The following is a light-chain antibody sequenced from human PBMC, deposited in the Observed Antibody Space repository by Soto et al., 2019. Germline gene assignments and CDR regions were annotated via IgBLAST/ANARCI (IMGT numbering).Light chain of an antibody. V-gene: IGKV3-20*01. J-gene: IGKJ3*01. CDR2: GAS. CDR3: QQYGSSPLFT. CDR1: QSVSSSY. Sequence: EIVLTQSPGTLSLSPGERATLSCRASQSVSSSYLAWYQQKPGQAPRLLIYGASSRATGIPDRFSGSGSGPDFPLTISRLEPEDFAVYYFQQYGSSPLFTFGPGTKVDIK.